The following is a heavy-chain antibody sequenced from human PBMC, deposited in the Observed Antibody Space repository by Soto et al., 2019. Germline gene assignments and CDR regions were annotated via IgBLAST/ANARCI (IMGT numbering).Heavy chain of an antibody. CDR1: GFIFSSYA. CDR3: APLAAPGGDR. V-gene: IGHV3-23*01. J-gene: IGHJ5*02. CDR2: ISGSGANT. Sequence: GGSLRLSCAASGFIFSSYAMTWVRQAPGEGLEWVSSISGSGANTYYADSVMGRFTVSRDNSKNMFYLQMNSLRVDDTAVYYCAPLAAPGGDRWGQGTLVTVSS. D-gene: IGHD6-19*01.